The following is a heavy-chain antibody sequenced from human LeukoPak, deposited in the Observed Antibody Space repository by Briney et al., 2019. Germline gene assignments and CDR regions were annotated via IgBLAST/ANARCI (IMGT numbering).Heavy chain of an antibody. Sequence: ASVKVSCKASGYTFTSYGISWVRQAPGQGLEWMGWISAYNGNTNYAQKLQGGVTMTTDTSTSTAYMELRSLRSDDTAVYYCARAHRYCSSTSCYKLDYWGQGTLVTVSS. CDR1: GYTFTSYG. J-gene: IGHJ4*02. CDR2: ISAYNGNT. D-gene: IGHD2-2*02. CDR3: ARAHRYCSSTSCYKLDY. V-gene: IGHV1-18*01.